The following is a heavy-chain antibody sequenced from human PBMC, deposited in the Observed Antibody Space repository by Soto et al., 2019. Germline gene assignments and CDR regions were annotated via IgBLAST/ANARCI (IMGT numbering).Heavy chain of an antibody. V-gene: IGHV4-61*01. D-gene: IGHD4-17*01. CDR1: GGPVSSSSYY. Sequence: QVQLQESGPGLVKPSETLSLTCSVSGGPVSSSSYYWHWIRQPPGKGLEWIGYVYYSGSTNYNPSVRGGVTLSLDTSNNPFSLKLSSVTAADTAISYCVRDDGGPFAYWGQGSLVTVSS. CDR3: VRDDGGPFAY. CDR2: VYYSGST. J-gene: IGHJ4*02.